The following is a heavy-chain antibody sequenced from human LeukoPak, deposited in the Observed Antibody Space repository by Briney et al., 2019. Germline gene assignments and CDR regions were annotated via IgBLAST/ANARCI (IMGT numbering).Heavy chain of an antibody. J-gene: IGHJ4*02. Sequence: PSETLSLTCTVSGGSISSGSYYWSWIRQPAGKGLEWIGRIYTSGSTNYNPSLKSRVTISVDTSKNQFSLKLSSVTAADTAVYYRARGTWIQTFFFDYWGQGTLVTVSS. D-gene: IGHD5-18*01. CDR1: GGSISSGSYY. CDR3: ARGTWIQTFFFDY. CDR2: IYTSGST. V-gene: IGHV4-61*02.